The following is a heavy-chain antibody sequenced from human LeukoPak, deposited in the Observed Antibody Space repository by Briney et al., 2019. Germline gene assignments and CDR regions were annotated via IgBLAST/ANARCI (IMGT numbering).Heavy chain of an antibody. CDR1: GFTFSSYE. CDR3: AELGITMIGGV. V-gene: IGHV3-48*03. D-gene: IGHD3-10*02. J-gene: IGHJ6*04. Sequence: GSLRLSCAAPGFTFSSYEMNWVRQAPGKGLEGVSYISSSGSTIYYADSVKGRFTISRDNDKNSLYLQMNSLRAEDTAVYYCAELGITMIGGVWGKGTTVTISS. CDR2: ISSSGSTI.